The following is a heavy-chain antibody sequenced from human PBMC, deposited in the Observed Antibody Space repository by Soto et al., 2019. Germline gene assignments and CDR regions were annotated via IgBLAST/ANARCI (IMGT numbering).Heavy chain of an antibody. V-gene: IGHV3-33*01. J-gene: IGHJ4*02. Sequence: QVQLVESGGGVVQPGRSLRLSCEASGFTFSNYGMHWVRQAPGKGLEWVAVIWNDGTSRYYADSGKGRFTISRDNSKNTLFLQMNNLRAEDTSVYYCARPDIVAAIGGALDCWGQGTLVTVSS. CDR3: ARPDIVAAIGGALDC. D-gene: IGHD5-12*01. CDR2: IWNDGTSR. CDR1: GFTFSNYG.